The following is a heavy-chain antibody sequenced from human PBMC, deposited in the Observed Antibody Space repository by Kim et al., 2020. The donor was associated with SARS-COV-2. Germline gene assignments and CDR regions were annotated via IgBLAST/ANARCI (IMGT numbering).Heavy chain of an antibody. V-gene: IGHV3-11*05. CDR2: ISSGSSYT. CDR1: GFTFSDYY. Sequence: GGSLILSCAASGFTFSDYYMSWIRQAPGKGLEWVSYISSGSSYTNYADSVKGRFTISRYNAKTSLYLQMNSLRAEDTAVYFCARAVTTWYFDLWGRGTLVTVSS. J-gene: IGHJ2*01. CDR3: ARAVTTWYFDL. D-gene: IGHD4-17*01.